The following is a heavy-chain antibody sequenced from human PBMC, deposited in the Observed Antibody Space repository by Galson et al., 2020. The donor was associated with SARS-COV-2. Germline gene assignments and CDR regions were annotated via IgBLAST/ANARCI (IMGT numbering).Heavy chain of an antibody. CDR3: ARGYNSGWPSGFDP. D-gene: IGHD6-19*01. J-gene: IGHJ5*02. CDR1: GFSFSDYY. CDR2: ISSRSTLT. V-gene: IGHV3-11*06. Sequence: GESLKISCAASGFSFSDYYMIWVRQAPGKGLEWLSYISSRSTLTNYADSVEGRFTISRDNAMHSLYLQMNSLRAEDTAVYYCARGYNSGWPSGFDPWGQGTLVTVSS.